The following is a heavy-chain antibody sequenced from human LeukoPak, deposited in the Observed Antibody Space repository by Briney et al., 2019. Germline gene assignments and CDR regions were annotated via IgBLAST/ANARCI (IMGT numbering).Heavy chain of an antibody. Sequence: SVKVSCKASGGTFSSYAISWVRQAPGQGLEWMGRIIPILGIANYAQKFQGRVTITAVKSTSTAYMELSSLRSEDTAVYYCAKRDYYGSGSYRYGFYWGQGTLVTVSS. V-gene: IGHV1-69*04. D-gene: IGHD3-10*01. CDR2: IIPILGIA. CDR1: GGTFSSYA. J-gene: IGHJ4*02. CDR3: AKRDYYGSGSYRYGFY.